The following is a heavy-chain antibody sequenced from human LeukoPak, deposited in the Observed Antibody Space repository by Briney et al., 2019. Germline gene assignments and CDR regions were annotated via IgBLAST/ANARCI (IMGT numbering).Heavy chain of an antibody. CDR1: GGSFSGYY. J-gene: IGHJ4*02. CDR3: ARESGGTGH. Sequence: SETLSLTCAVSGGSFSGYYWSWIHQPPGKGLEWIGEINHSGSLNYNASLKSRVSISADTSKNQFSLKLTSVTASDTAVYYCARESGGTGHWGQGTLVTVSS. D-gene: IGHD3/OR15-3a*01. CDR2: INHSGSL. V-gene: IGHV4-34*01.